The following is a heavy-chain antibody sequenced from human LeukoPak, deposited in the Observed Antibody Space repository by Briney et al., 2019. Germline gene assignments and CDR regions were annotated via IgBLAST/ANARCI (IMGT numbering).Heavy chain of an antibody. CDR3: AREVVPAAIGGGYAFDI. V-gene: IGHV1-69*01. D-gene: IGHD2-2*01. J-gene: IGHJ3*02. Sequence: GASVKVSCKASGGTFSSYAISWVRQAPGQGLEWMGGIIPIFGTANYAQKFQGRVTITADESTSTAYMELGSLRSEDTAVYYCAREVVPAAIGGGYAFDIWGQGTMVTVSS. CDR1: GGTFSSYA. CDR2: IIPIFGTA.